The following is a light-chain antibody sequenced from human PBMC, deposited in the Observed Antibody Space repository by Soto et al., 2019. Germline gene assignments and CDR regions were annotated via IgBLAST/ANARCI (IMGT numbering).Light chain of an antibody. CDR1: QHISNL. J-gene: IGKJ2*01. V-gene: IGKV1-39*01. CDR2: AAS. CDR3: QQSYSGPVT. Sequence: DIQMTQSPSSLSASVGDRVTISCRASQHISNLLNWYQQRPAKAPKLLIHAASDLQIGVPSRFSGSGSGTDFTLTITGLQPEDVATYYCQQSYSGPVTFGQGTKLQI.